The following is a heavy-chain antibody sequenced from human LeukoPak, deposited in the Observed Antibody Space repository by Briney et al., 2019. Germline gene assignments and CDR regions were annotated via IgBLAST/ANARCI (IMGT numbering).Heavy chain of an antibody. CDR2: ISYDGSYK. CDR1: EFTFSTYG. J-gene: IGHJ4*02. Sequence: PGSSLRLSCAASEFTFSTYGMHWVRQAPGKGLEWVAVISYDGSYKFYADSVKGRFTISRDNSKSTLYLQMNSLRADDTAIYYCAKVLYQLPSPHYFDSWGQGTLVTVSS. D-gene: IGHD2-2*01. V-gene: IGHV3-30*18. CDR3: AKVLYQLPSPHYFDS.